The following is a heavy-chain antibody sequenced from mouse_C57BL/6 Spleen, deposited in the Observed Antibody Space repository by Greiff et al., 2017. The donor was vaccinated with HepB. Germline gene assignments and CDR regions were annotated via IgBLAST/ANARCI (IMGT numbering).Heavy chain of an antibody. CDR1: GYTFTSYW. CDR2: INPSSGYT. Sequence: VKLVESGAELAKPGASVKLSCKASGYTFTSYWMHWVKQRPGQGLEWIGYINPSSGYTKYNQKFKDKATLTADKSSSTAYMQLSSLTYEDSAVYYCARGDYDEDYAMDYWGQGTSVTVSS. J-gene: IGHJ4*01. D-gene: IGHD2-4*01. V-gene: IGHV1-7*01. CDR3: ARGDYDEDYAMDY.